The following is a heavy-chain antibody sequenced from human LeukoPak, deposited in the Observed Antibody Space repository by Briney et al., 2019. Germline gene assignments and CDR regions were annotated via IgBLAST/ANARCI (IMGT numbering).Heavy chain of an antibody. CDR3: ARDREGYCSSTSCYWFDP. CDR1: GGTFISYA. CDR2: IIPIFGTA. D-gene: IGHD2-2*01. Sequence: SVKVSCKASGGTFISYAISWVRQAPGQGLEWMGRIIPIFGTANYAQKLQGRVTITTDESTSKDYMELSSLRSEDTAVYYCARDREGYCSSTSCYWFDPWGQGTLVTVSS. V-gene: IGHV1-69*05. J-gene: IGHJ5*02.